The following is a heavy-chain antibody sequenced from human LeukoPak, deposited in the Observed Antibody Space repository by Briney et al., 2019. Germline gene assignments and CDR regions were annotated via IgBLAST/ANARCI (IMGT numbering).Heavy chain of an antibody. Sequence: SVKVSCKASGGTFSSYAISWVRQAPGQGLEWMGRIIPILGIANYAQKFQGRVTITADESTSTAYMELSSLRSEDTAVYYCAREYYYGSGSYPDFDYWAREPWSPSPQ. CDR3: AREYYYGSGSYPDFDY. J-gene: IGHJ4*02. CDR2: IIPILGIA. CDR1: GGTFSSYA. V-gene: IGHV1-69*04. D-gene: IGHD3-10*01.